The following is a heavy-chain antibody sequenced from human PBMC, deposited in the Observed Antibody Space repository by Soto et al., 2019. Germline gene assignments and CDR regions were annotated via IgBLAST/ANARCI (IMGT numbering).Heavy chain of an antibody. CDR3: AKMTVVITMRDAFDI. Sequence: QVQLVESGGGVVQPGRSLRLSCAASGFTFSSYGMHWVRQAPGKGLEWVAVISYDGSNKYYADSVKGRFTISRDNSKNTLCLHMNSLRAEDMAVYDCAKMTVVITMRDAFDIWGQGTMVTVSS. D-gene: IGHD3-22*01. J-gene: IGHJ3*02. CDR2: ISYDGSNK. CDR1: GFTFSSYG. V-gene: IGHV3-30*18.